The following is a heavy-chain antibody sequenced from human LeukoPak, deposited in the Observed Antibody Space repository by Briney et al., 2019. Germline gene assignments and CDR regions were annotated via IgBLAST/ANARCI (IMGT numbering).Heavy chain of an antibody. CDR2: INHSGST. CDR3: ARGILRGMGV. CDR1: GGSFSGYY. Sequence: KASETLSLTCAVYGGSFSGYYWSWIRQPPGKGLEWIGEINHSGSTNYNPSLKSRVTISVDTSKNQFSLKLSSVTAADTAVYYCARGILRGMGVWGQGTTVTVSS. V-gene: IGHV4-34*01. D-gene: IGHD1-26*01. J-gene: IGHJ6*02.